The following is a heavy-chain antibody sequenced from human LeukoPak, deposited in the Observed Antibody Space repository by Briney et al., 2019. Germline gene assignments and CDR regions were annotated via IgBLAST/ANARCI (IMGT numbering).Heavy chain of an antibody. J-gene: IGHJ4*02. CDR3: ARDLGYGDYV. CDR2: ISSSSSYI. CDR1: GFTFSSYS. Sequence: PGGSLRLSCAASGFTFSSYSKNWVRQAPGKGPEWVSSISSSSSYIYYADSVKGRFTISRDNAKNSLYLQMNSLRAEDTAVYYCARDLGYGDYVWGQGTLVTVSS. V-gene: IGHV3-21*01. D-gene: IGHD4-17*01.